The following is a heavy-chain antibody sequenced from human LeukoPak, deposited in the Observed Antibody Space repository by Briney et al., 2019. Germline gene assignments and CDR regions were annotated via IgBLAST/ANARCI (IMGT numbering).Heavy chain of an antibody. V-gene: IGHV1-8*03. D-gene: IGHD5/OR15-5a*01. J-gene: IGHJ6*03. CDR2: MNPNSGNT. CDR1: GYTFTSYD. Sequence: ASVKVSCKASGYTFTSYDINWVRQATGQGLEWMGWMNPNSGNTGYAQKFQGRVTITRNTSISTAYMELSSLRYEDTAVYYCARESRFYYYMDVWGKGTTVTVSS. CDR3: ARESRFYYYMDV.